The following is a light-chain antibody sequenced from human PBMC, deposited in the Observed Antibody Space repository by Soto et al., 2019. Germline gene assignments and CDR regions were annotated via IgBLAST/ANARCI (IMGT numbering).Light chain of an antibody. CDR2: NAS. CDR3: MQNTHWPRT. CDR1: QALIHSDGNTY. J-gene: IGKJ1*01. V-gene: IGKV2-30*02. Sequence: DVVLTQSPLSLPVTLGQPASISCRASQALIHSDGNTYLNWFQQRPGQAPRVLIDNASDRASGVPDRFSGSGSGTDFTLTISRVEAEDVGIYYCMQNTHWPRTFGEGTKVEIK.